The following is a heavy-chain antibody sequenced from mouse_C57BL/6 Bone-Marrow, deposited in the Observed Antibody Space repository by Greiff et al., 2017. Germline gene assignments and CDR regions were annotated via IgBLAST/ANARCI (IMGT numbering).Heavy chain of an antibody. V-gene: IGHV1-53*01. CDR3: ARGEDYYGSSSFAY. Sequence: QVQLQQPGTELVKPGASVKLSCKASGYTFTSYWMHWVKQRPGQGLEWIGNINPSNGGTSYNEKFKSKATLTVYKSSSTAYVQLSSLTSEASAVYYCARGEDYYGSSSFAYWGQGTLVTVSA. CDR1: GYTFTSYW. J-gene: IGHJ3*01. D-gene: IGHD1-1*01. CDR2: INPSNGGT.